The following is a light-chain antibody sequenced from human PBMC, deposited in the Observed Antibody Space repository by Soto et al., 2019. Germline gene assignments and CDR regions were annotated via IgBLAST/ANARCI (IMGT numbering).Light chain of an antibody. CDR1: SSDVGSYNL. CDR3: CSYAGSSTVV. J-gene: IGLJ2*01. Sequence: QSALTQPASVSGSPGQSITISCTGTSSDVGSYNLVSWYQQRPGKAPKRMIYEGNKRPSGVSSRFSGSKSGNTASLRISGLQAEDEADYYCCSYAGSSTVVFGGGTKLTVL. V-gene: IGLV2-23*01. CDR2: EGN.